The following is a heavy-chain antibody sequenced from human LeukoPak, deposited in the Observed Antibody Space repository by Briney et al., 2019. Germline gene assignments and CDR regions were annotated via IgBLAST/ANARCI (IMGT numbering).Heavy chain of an antibody. CDR2: IRYDGSNK. D-gene: IGHD4-17*01. V-gene: IGHV3-30*02. CDR3: AKESTTPLDY. J-gene: IGHJ4*02. CDR1: GFTFSSYG. Sequence: TGGSLRLSCAASGFTFSSYGMHWVRQAPRKGLEWVAFIRYDGSNKYYADSVKGRFTISRDNSKNTLYLQMNSLRAEDTAVYYCAKESTTPLDYWGQGTLVTVSS.